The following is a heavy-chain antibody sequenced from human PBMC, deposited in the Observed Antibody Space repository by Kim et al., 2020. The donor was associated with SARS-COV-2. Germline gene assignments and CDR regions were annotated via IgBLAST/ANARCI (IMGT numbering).Heavy chain of an antibody. J-gene: IGHJ5*02. CDR1: GGSFSGYY. V-gene: IGHV4-34*01. D-gene: IGHD6-6*01. Sequence: SETLSLTCAVYGGSFSGYYWSWIRQPPGKGLEWIGEINHSGSTNYNPSLKSRVTISVDTSKNQFSLKLSSVTAADTAVYYCARAPRQLARPVWFDPWGQG. CDR3: ARAPRQLARPVWFDP. CDR2: INHSGST.